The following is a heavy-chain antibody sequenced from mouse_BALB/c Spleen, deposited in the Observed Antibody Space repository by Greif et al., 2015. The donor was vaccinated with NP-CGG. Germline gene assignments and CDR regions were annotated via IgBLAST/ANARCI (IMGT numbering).Heavy chain of an antibody. Sequence: EVQLQQSGGGLVQPGGSLKLSCAASGFDFSRYWMTWVRQAPGKGLEWIGEINPDSSTINYTPSLKDKFIISRDNAKNTLYLQMSRVRSEDTALYYCARETISFAYWGQGTLFTVSA. D-gene: IGHD6-2*01. CDR1: GFDFSRYW. J-gene: IGHJ3*01. CDR3: ARETISFAY. V-gene: IGHV4-1*02. CDR2: INPDSSTI.